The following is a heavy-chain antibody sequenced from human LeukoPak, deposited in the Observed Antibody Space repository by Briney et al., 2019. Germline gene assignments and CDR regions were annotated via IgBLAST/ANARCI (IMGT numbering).Heavy chain of an antibody. Sequence: PGGSLRLSCAASGFTFSSYEMNWVRQAPGKGLEWVSYIGSSGTTIYYADSVKGRFTISRDNAKNSLYLQMNSLRAEDTAVYYCARDSLFGEFIENYMDVWGKGTTVTISS. CDR2: IGSSGTTI. CDR1: GFTFSSYE. V-gene: IGHV3-48*03. CDR3: ARDSLFGEFIENYMDV. D-gene: IGHD3-10*01. J-gene: IGHJ6*03.